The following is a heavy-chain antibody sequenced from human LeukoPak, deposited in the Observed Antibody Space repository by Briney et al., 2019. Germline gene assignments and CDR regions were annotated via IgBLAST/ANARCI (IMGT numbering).Heavy chain of an antibody. D-gene: IGHD2-2*01. CDR2: IYPGDSDT. CDR3: ARRDGYCSSTSCYADYYYGMDV. J-gene: IGHJ6*02. CDR1: GYSFTSYW. V-gene: IGHV5-51*01. Sequence: GESLKISCKGSGYSFTSYWIGWVRQLPGKGLEWMGIIYPGDSDTTYSPSFQGQVTISADKSISTAYLQWSSLKASDTAMYYCARRDGYCSSTSCYADYYYGMDVWGQGTTVTVSS.